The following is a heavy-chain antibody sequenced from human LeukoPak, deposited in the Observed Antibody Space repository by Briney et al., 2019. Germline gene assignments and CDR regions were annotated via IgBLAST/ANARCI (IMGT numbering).Heavy chain of an antibody. Sequence: GSLRLSCAASGFTFSSYTMNWVRQPPGKGLEWIGSIYYSGSTYYNPSLKSRVTISVDTSKNQFSLKLSSVTAADTAVYYCARHDGPWGQGTLVTVSS. CDR3: ARHDGP. CDR1: GFTFSSYT. J-gene: IGHJ5*02. CDR2: IYYSGST. V-gene: IGHV4-39*01. D-gene: IGHD5-24*01.